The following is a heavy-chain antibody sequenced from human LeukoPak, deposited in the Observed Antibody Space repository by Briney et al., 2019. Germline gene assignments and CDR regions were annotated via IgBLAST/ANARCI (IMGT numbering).Heavy chain of an antibody. CDR1: GFTFNNYA. CDR2: ISGSGGTT. J-gene: IGHJ6*02. D-gene: IGHD3-10*01. V-gene: IGHV3-23*01. CDR3: AKSDRYYGSGDYYYYGMDV. Sequence: GGSLRLSCAASGFTFNNYAMSWVRQAPGKGLEWVSSISGSGGTTYYADSVKGRVTISRDNSKNTLYLRMNSLRAEDTAVYYCAKSDRYYGSGDYYYYGMDVWGQGTTVTVSS.